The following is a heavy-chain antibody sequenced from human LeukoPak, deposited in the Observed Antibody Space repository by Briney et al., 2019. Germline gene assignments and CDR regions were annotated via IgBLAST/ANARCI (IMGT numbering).Heavy chain of an antibody. Sequence: GGSLRLSCAASGFTVSSNYMSWVRQAPGKGLEWVSVIYSGGSTYYADSVKGRFTISRDNSKNTLYLQMNSLRAEDTAVYYCARGGYYYDSSGSLGPGYYFDYWGQGTLVTVSS. CDR1: GFTVSSNY. D-gene: IGHD3-22*01. V-gene: IGHV3-66*01. CDR2: IYSGGST. J-gene: IGHJ4*02. CDR3: ARGGYYYDSSGSLGPGYYFDY.